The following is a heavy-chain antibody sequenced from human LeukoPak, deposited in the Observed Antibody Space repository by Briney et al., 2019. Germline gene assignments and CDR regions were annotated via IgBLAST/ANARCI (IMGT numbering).Heavy chain of an antibody. CDR2: IYYSGSA. CDR1: GGSISSNSYY. J-gene: IGHJ4*02. V-gene: IGHV4-39*01. Sequence: PSETLSLTCAVSGGSISSNSYYWGWIRQPPGKGLEWIGSIYYSGSAYYNPSLKSRVTISVDTSKNQFSLKLSSVTAADTAVYYCARTRYYYNSRSYGAPYYFDYWGQGTLVTVSS. D-gene: IGHD3-10*01. CDR3: ARTRYYYNSRSYGAPYYFDY.